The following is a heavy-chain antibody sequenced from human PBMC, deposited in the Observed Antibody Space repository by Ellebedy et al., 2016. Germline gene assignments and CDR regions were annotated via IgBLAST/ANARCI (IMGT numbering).Heavy chain of an antibody. CDR1: GFSFSNGW. CDR2: IKSKTDDGTT. CDR3: SSLPRR. V-gene: IGHV3-15*07. Sequence: GESLKISXAASGFSFSNGWMNWVRQAPGKGLEWVGRIKSKTDDGTTDYAAPVKGRFTISRDDSENTLYLQLNSLRTEDTAVYYCSSLPRRWGQGTLVTVSS. J-gene: IGHJ4*02.